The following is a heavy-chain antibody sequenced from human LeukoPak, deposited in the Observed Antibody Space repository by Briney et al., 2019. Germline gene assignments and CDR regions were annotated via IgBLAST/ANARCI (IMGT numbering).Heavy chain of an antibody. D-gene: IGHD1-26*01. CDR3: AKDRWELLLLIDY. J-gene: IGHJ4*02. CDR1: GFTFSNYA. CDR2: ISGSGAST. Sequence: GGSLRLSCAASGFTFSNYAMSWVRQAPGKGLEWVSGISGSGASTYYPDSMKGRFTISRDNSHNTLYLQMNSLNAEDTAVYYCAKDRWELLLLIDYWGQGTLVTVSS. V-gene: IGHV3-23*01.